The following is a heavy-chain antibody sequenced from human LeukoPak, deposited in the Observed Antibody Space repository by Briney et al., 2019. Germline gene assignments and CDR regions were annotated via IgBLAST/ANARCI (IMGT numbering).Heavy chain of an antibody. V-gene: IGHV1-69*13. CDR2: IIPIFGTA. J-gene: IGHJ3*02. CDR3: ARDRGEYSSSFDAFDI. D-gene: IGHD6-6*01. Sequence: GASVKVSCKASGGTFSSYAISWVRQAPGQGLEWMGGIIPIFGTANYAQKFQGRVTITADESTSTAYMELSSLRSEDTAVYYCARDRGEYSSSFDAFDIWGQGTMVTVSS. CDR1: GGTFSSYA.